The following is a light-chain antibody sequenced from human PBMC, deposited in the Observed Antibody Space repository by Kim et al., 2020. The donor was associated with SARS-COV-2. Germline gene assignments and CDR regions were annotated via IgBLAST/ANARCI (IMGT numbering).Light chain of an antibody. V-gene: IGLV1-44*01. CDR2: SND. CDR1: SSNIGSNT. CDR3: AAWDYSLNGGV. Sequence: QSVLTQPPSASGTPGQRVTISCSGSSSNIGSNTVNWYQHLPGTAPKLLIYSNDQRPSGVPDRFSGSKSGTSASLAISGLQSEDEADYYCAAWDYSLNGGVFGGGTQLTVL. J-gene: IGLJ3*02.